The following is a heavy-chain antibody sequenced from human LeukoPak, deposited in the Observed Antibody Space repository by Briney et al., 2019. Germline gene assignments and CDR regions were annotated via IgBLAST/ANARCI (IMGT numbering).Heavy chain of an antibody. Sequence: PGGSLRLSCAASGFPFNYYAMTWVRQAPGMGLEWVSAISGGGDSTYYADSVKGRFTISRDNARNTVYLQMNSLRVEDTAVYYCARDRNYQLSPPWGQGTLVTVSS. D-gene: IGHD2-2*01. J-gene: IGHJ4*02. CDR1: GFPFNYYA. CDR3: ARDRNYQLSPP. CDR2: ISGGGDST. V-gene: IGHV3-23*01.